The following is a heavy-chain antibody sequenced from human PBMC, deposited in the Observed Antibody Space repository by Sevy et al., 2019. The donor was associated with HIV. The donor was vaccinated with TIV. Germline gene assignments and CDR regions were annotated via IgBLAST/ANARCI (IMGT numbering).Heavy chain of an antibody. CDR2: IVVGSGNT. CDR1: GFTFTSSA. CDR3: AERGYSGYGYFDY. Sequence: ASVKVSCKASGFTFTSSAVQWVRQARGQRLEGIGWIVVGSGNTNYAQKFQERVTITRDMSTSTAYMELSSLRSEDTAVYYCAERGYSGYGYFDYWGQGTLVTVSS. J-gene: IGHJ4*02. D-gene: IGHD5-12*01. V-gene: IGHV1-58*01.